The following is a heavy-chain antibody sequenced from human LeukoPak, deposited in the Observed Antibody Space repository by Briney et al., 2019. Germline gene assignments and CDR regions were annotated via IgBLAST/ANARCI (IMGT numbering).Heavy chain of an antibody. J-gene: IGHJ3*01. CDR2: IYYSGST. Sequence: PSETLSLTCTVSGGSINSSSYYWGWIRQPPGKGLEWIGSIYYSGSTYYNPSLKSRVTISVDTSKNQFSLKLSSVTAADTAVYYCARRGRQPSVWGQGTMVTVSS. CDR3: ARRGRQPSV. CDR1: GGSINSSSYY. V-gene: IGHV4-39*07. D-gene: IGHD6-13*01.